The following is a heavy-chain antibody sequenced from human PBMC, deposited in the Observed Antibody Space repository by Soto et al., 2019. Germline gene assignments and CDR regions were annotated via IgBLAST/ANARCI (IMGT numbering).Heavy chain of an antibody. J-gene: IGHJ5*02. CDR3: ARNYWNSINWFDP. Sequence: SETLSLTCTVSGGSISSGGYYWSWIRQHPGKGLEWIGYIYYSGSTYYNPSLKSRVTISVDTSKNQFSLKLSSVTAADTAVYYCARNYWNSINWFDPWGQGTLVTVSS. CDR2: IYYSGST. CDR1: GGSISSGGYY. V-gene: IGHV4-31*02. D-gene: IGHD1-7*01.